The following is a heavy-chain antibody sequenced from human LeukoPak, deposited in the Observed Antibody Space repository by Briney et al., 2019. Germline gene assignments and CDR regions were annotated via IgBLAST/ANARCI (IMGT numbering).Heavy chain of an antibody. J-gene: IGHJ4*02. CDR1: GGSISSGDYY. CDR3: ARVGPNCSGGSCYYLDY. Sequence: SETLSLTCTVSGGSISSGDYYWSWIRQPPGKGLEWIGYIYYSGSTYYNPSLKSRVTISVDTSKNQFSLKLSSVTAADTAVYYCARVGPNCSGGSCYYLDYWGQGTLVTVSS. D-gene: IGHD2-15*01. V-gene: IGHV4-30-4*01. CDR2: IYYSGST.